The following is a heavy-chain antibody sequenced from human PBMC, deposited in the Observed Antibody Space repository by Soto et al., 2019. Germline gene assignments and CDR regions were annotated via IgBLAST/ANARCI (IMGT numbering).Heavy chain of an antibody. J-gene: IGHJ6*02. V-gene: IGHV3-30-3*01. Sequence: QVQLVESGGGVVQPGRSLRLSCAASGFTFSSYAMHWVRQAPGKGLEWVAVISYDGSNKYYADSVKGRFTISRDNSKNTLYLQMNSLRAEDTAVYYCARDLSDIVLMVYATYGMDVWGQGTTVTVSS. D-gene: IGHD2-8*01. CDR2: ISYDGSNK. CDR3: ARDLSDIVLMVYATYGMDV. CDR1: GFTFSSYA.